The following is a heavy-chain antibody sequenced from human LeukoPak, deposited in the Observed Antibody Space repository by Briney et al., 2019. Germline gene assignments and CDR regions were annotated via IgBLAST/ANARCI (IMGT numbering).Heavy chain of an antibody. D-gene: IGHD1-7*01. J-gene: IGHJ4*02. V-gene: IGHV6-1*01. Sequence: SQTLSPTCAISGDSVSSNSAAWNWIRQSPSRGLEWLGRTYYRSKWYNDYAVSVKSRITINPDTSKNRFSLQLNSVTPEDTAVYYCARDASWNYVGSLDYWGQGTLVTVSS. CDR3: ARDASWNYVGSLDY. CDR1: GDSVSSNSAA. CDR2: TYYRSKWYN.